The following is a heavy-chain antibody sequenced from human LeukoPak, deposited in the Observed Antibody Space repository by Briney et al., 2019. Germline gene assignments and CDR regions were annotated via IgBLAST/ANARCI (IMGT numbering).Heavy chain of an antibody. Sequence: GGSLRLSCAASGFTFSDFYMSWIRQAPGKGLEWISYISSSGVTIYYADSVKGRFTISRDNAKNILYLQMNGLRAEDTAVYYCARAGLSSGSYLLDPWGQGTLVTVSS. J-gene: IGHJ5*02. CDR3: ARAGLSSGSYLLDP. CDR2: ISSSGVTI. CDR1: GFTFSDFY. V-gene: IGHV3-11*01. D-gene: IGHD3-10*01.